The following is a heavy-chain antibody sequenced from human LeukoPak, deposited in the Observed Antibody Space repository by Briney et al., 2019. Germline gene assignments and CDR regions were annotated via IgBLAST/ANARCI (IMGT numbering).Heavy chain of an antibody. D-gene: IGHD6-19*01. Sequence: PGGSLRLSCAASGFTFSSYAMSWVRQAPGKGLEWVSAISGSGGSTYYADSVKGRFTISRDNSENTLYLQMNSLGGEDTAVYYCAKGESTNGWYGNDYWGQGTLVTVSS. CDR3: AKGESTNGWYGNDY. CDR1: GFTFSSYA. V-gene: IGHV3-23*01. J-gene: IGHJ4*02. CDR2: ISGSGGST.